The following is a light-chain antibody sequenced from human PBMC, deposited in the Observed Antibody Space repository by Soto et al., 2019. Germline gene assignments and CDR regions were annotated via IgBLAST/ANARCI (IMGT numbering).Light chain of an antibody. CDR2: DAS. J-gene: IGKJ1*01. V-gene: IGKV1-33*01. CDR3: QQYDHFPWT. CDR1: QDISNY. Sequence: DIQMTQSPPSLSASVGDRVTITCQASQDISNYLNWYQQKPGKAPKLLIYDASNLETGVPSRFSGSGSGTDFTFTISSLQPEDIATYYCQQYDHFPWTFGQGTKVEIK.